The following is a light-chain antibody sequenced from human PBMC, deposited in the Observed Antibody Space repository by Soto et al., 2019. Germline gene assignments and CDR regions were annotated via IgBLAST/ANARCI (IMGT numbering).Light chain of an antibody. CDR1: QSVSSN. CDR2: GAS. Sequence: EIVMTQSPATLSVSPGERATLSCRASQSVSSNLAWYQQKPGQAPRLLIYGASTRATGIPARFSGSGSGTXXTLTXSXXQSXDFXVXXXXQYNNWSTFGQGTRLEIK. V-gene: IGKV3-15*01. CDR3: XQYNNWST. J-gene: IGKJ5*01.